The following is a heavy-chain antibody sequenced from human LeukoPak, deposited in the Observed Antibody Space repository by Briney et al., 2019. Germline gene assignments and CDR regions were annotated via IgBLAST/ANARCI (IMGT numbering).Heavy chain of an antibody. CDR2: IYGVDGT. Sequence: PGGSLRLSCAASGVTVSSQYMNWVRRAPGKGLEWVSVIYGVDGTSYADSVKGRFTISRDNSKNTVYLQMNSLRAEDTAVYYCARLNSGSYFDYWGQGTLVTVSS. V-gene: IGHV3-53*05. CDR3: ARLNSGSYFDY. CDR1: GVTVSSQY. J-gene: IGHJ4*02. D-gene: IGHD1-26*01.